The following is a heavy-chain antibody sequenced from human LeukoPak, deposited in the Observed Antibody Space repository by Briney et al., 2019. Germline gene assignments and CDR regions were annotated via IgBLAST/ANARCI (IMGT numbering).Heavy chain of an antibody. CDR3: APDLRSAAWSLDY. Sequence: GGSLRLSCAASGFTFRNYCMSWVRQAPGKGLEWVSVVSDSGSSAYYTDSVKGRFTISRDNSKNTLYLQMNSLRAEDTAVYYCAPDLRSAAWSLDYWGQGTLVTVSS. D-gene: IGHD2-15*01. CDR1: GFTFRNYC. V-gene: IGHV3-23*01. CDR2: VSDSGSSA. J-gene: IGHJ4*02.